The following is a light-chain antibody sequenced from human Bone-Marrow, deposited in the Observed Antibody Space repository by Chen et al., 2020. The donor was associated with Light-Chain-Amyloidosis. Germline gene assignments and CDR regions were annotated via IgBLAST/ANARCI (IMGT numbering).Light chain of an antibody. CDR2: DAS. Sequence: IQMTQSPSSLSASVGDRVIISCQASQDIITSLNWFQLKPGKAPKLLIYDASNLQTGVPSRFTGSGSRTHFTLAISSLHPDDIATYYCHQYENLPFTFGPGTKVEMK. CDR1: QDIITS. J-gene: IGKJ3*01. CDR3: HQYENLPFT. V-gene: IGKV1-33*01.